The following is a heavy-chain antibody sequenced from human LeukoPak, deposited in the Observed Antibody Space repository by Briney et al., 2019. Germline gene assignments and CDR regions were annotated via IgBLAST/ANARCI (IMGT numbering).Heavy chain of an antibody. CDR1: GFTFSGYA. V-gene: IGHV3-30-3*01. CDR3: ASLGDLLVY. D-gene: IGHD3-9*01. Sequence: GGSLRLSCAASGFTFSGYAMHWVRQAPGKGLEWVAVISYDGSNKYYADSVKGRFTISRDNSKNTLYLQMNSLRAEDTAVYYCASLGDLLVYWGQGTLVTVSS. CDR2: ISYDGSNK. J-gene: IGHJ4*02.